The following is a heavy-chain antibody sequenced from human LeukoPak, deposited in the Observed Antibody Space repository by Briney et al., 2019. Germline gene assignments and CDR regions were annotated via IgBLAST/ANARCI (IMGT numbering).Heavy chain of an antibody. J-gene: IGHJ6*02. V-gene: IGHV1-46*01. Sequence: GASVKVSCKASGYTFPNYYIHWVRQAPGQGLEWMGIINPSDISTTYAQKFQGRVTMTRDTTTSTVFMELSRLRSEDTAVYYCARLVEPYGLDVWGQGTTVTVS. D-gene: IGHD1-1*01. CDR3: ARLVEPYGLDV. CDR1: GYTFPNYY. CDR2: INPSDIST.